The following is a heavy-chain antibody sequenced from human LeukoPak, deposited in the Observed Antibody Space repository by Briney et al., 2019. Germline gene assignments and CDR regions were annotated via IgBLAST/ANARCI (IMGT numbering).Heavy chain of an antibody. J-gene: IGHJ4*02. Sequence: KPSETLSLTCTVSGYSISSGYYWGWIRQSPGKGLEWIGSIYHGGSTYYNPSLRSRVIVSVDTSKHHFSLKMSSVTAADTAVYYCARDLASCAGDCYSDGFDYWGQGALVTVSS. D-gene: IGHD2-21*02. CDR3: ARDLASCAGDCYSDGFDY. CDR2: IYHGGST. CDR1: GYSISSGYY. V-gene: IGHV4-38-2*02.